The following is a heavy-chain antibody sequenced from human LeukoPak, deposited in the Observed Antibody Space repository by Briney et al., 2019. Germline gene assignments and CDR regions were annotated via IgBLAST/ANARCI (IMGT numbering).Heavy chain of an antibody. D-gene: IGHD3-10*01. CDR3: ARGGYYGSGNDFRFDP. V-gene: IGHV4-59*01. J-gene: IGHJ5*02. CDR1: GGSINSYY. CDR2: IHYTGST. Sequence: SETLSLTCTVSGGSINSYYWSWIRQPPGKGLECIVYIHYTGSTNYNPSLKSRVTISVDTSKSQFSLKLSSVTAADTAIYCCARGGYYGSGNDFRFDPWGQGTLVTVSS.